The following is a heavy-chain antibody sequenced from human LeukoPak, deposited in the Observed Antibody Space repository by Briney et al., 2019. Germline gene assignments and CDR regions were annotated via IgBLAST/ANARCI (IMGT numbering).Heavy chain of an antibody. CDR3: ARNGGPGFTHY. V-gene: IGHV4-4*02. J-gene: IGHJ4*02. CDR1: GGSISSSNW. Sequence: SETLSLTCAVSGGSISSSNWWSWVRQSPGKGLEWIGEIYHSGNTKYNPSLKNRVTISVDKSKNQFSLRLNSVTAADTAVYYCARNGGPGFTHYWGQGTLVTASS. D-gene: IGHD3-16*01. CDR2: IYHSGNT.